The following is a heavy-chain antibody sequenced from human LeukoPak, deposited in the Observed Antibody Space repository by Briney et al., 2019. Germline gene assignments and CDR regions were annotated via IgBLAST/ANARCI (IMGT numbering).Heavy chain of an antibody. V-gene: IGHV4-34*01. CDR2: INHSGST. D-gene: IGHD3-10*01. J-gene: IGHJ4*02. Sequence: SETLSLTCAVYGGSFSGYYWSWIRQPPGKGMEWIGEINHSGSTNYNPSLKSRVTISVDTSKNQFSLKLSSVTAADTAVYYCARETGRPTFDYWGQGTLVTVSS. CDR3: ARETGRPTFDY. CDR1: GGSFSGYY.